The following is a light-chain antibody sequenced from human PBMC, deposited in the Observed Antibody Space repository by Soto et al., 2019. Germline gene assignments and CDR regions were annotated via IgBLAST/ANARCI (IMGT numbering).Light chain of an antibody. CDR1: QSVSSSY. J-gene: IGKJ1*01. CDR3: QQYGSSPRT. V-gene: IGKV3-20*01. CDR2: GAS. Sequence: EIVLTQSPGTLSLSPGERATLSCRASQSVSSSYLAWYQQKPGQAPRLLIYGASSRATGIPDRFSGSGSGTEFTITISRMETEDFAVYYCQQYGSSPRTFGQGTKVEIK.